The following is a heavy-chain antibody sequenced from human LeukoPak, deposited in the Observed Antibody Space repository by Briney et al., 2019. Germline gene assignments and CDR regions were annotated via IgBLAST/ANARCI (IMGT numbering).Heavy chain of an antibody. CDR1: GFSFSSYG. CDR2: IRAGGSTT. D-gene: IGHD3-10*02. J-gene: IGHJ6*04. V-gene: IGHV3-23*01. CDR3: AELGITMIGGV. Sequence: GGSLRLSCEASGFSFSSYGMSWVRQAPGKGLEWVSAIRAGGSTTYYADSVKGRFTISRDNSKNTLYLQMNSLRAEDTAVYYCAELGITMIGGVWGKGTTVTISS.